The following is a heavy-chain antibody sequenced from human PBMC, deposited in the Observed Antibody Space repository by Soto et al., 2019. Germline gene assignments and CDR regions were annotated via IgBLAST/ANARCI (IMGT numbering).Heavy chain of an antibody. CDR1: GFTFSSYG. CDR2: ISGSGGST. J-gene: IGHJ6*02. D-gene: IGHD3-22*01. CDR3: AKGSSGYMYDRLDV. V-gene: IGHV3-23*01. Sequence: PGGSLRLSCAASGFTFSSYGMSWVRQAPGKGLEWVSGISGSGGSTYYTDSVKGRFTISRDNSKNTLYLQMNSLRAEDTAVYYCAKGSSGYMYDRLDVWGQGTTVTVYS.